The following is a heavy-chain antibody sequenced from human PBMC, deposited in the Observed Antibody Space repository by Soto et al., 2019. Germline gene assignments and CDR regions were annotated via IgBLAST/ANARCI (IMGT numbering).Heavy chain of an antibody. D-gene: IGHD6-6*01. Sequence: GGSLRLSCTASGFTFGDYAMSWFRQAPGKGLEWVGFIRSKAYGGTTEYAASVKGRFTISRDDSKSIAYLQMNSLKTEDTAVYYCTRVYSSSEPQPNYFDYWGQGTLVTVSS. V-gene: IGHV3-49*03. J-gene: IGHJ4*02. CDR3: TRVYSSSEPQPNYFDY. CDR1: GFTFGDYA. CDR2: IRSKAYGGTT.